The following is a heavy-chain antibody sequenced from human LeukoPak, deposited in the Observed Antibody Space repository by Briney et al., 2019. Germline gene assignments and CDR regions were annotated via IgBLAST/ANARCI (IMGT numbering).Heavy chain of an antibody. J-gene: IGHJ4*02. D-gene: IGHD3-10*01. Sequence: SETLSLTCTVSGGSISSYYWSWIRQPPGKGLEWIGYIYYSGSTNYNPSLKSRVTISVDTSKNQFSLKLSSVTAADTAVHYCARESTMVRGVSTFDYWGQGTLVTVSS. CDR1: GGSISSYY. V-gene: IGHV4-59*01. CDR3: ARESTMVRGVSTFDY. CDR2: IYYSGST.